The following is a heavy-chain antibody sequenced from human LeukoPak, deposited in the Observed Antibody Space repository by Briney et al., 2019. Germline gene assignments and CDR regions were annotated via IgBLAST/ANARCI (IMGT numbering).Heavy chain of an antibody. J-gene: IGHJ5*02. Sequence: ASVKVSCKASGGTFSSYAISWVRQAPGRGLEWMGGIIPIFGTANYAQKFQGRVTITADESTSTAYMELSSLRSEDTAVYYCARYPASGAGTSNWFDPWGQGTLVTVSS. CDR1: GGTFSSYA. D-gene: IGHD6-19*01. CDR3: ARYPASGAGTSNWFDP. V-gene: IGHV1-69*13. CDR2: IIPIFGTA.